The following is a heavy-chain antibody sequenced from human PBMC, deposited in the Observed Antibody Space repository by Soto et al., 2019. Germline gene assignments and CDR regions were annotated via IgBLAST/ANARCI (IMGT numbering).Heavy chain of an antibody. V-gene: IGHV4-39*01. J-gene: IGHJ4*02. CDR3: ATTVGYCSGRSCDY. Sequence: PSETLSLTCTVSGGSISSSSYYWGWIRQPPGKGLEWIGSIYYSGSTYYNPSLKSRVTISVDTSKNQFSLKLSSVTAADTAVYYCATTVGYCSGRSCDYWGQGTLVTVSS. CDR2: IYYSGST. CDR1: GGSISSSSYY. D-gene: IGHD2-15*01.